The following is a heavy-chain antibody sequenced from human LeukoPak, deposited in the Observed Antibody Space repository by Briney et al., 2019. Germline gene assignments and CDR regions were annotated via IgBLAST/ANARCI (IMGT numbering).Heavy chain of an antibody. CDR2: IRTSGSA. CDR3: TKEVSMIIGGGDC. CDR1: GFTFSSYE. V-gene: IGHV3-48*03. Sequence: GGSLRLSCAASGFTFSSYEMNWVRQAPGKGLEWLSYIRTSGSAEYADSVKGRFTISRDNSKNTLYLQMNSLRAEDTAVYYCTKEVSMIIGGGDCWGQGTLVTVSS. D-gene: IGHD3-16*01. J-gene: IGHJ4*02.